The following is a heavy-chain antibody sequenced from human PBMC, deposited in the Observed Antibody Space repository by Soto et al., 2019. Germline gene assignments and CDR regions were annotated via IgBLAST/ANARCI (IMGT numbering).Heavy chain of an antibody. CDR1: GGSISSGDYY. D-gene: IGHD4-17*01. CDR2: IYYSGST. J-gene: IGHJ4*02. CDR3: ARANYGGNSGY. Sequence: QVQLQESGPGLVKPSQTLSLTCTVSGGSISSGDYYWSWIRQPPGKGLEWIGYIYYSGSTYYNPSLKSXXTXSXXTSKNQFSLKLSSVTAADTAVYYCARANYGGNSGYWGQGTLVTVSS. V-gene: IGHV4-30-4*01.